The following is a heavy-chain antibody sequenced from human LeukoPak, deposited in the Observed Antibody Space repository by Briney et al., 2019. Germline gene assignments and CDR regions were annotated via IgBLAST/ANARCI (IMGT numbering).Heavy chain of an antibody. V-gene: IGHV1-69*13. CDR3: ASGYCSSTSCYPIRTYYYYYYMDV. CDR2: IIPIFGTA. Sequence: SVKVSCKASGGTFSSYAISWVRQAPGQGLEWMGGIIPIFGTANYAQKFQGRVTITADESTSTAYMELSSLRSEDTAVYYCASGYCSSTSCYPIRTYYYYYYMDVWGKGTTVTVSS. CDR1: GGTFSSYA. J-gene: IGHJ6*03. D-gene: IGHD2-2*03.